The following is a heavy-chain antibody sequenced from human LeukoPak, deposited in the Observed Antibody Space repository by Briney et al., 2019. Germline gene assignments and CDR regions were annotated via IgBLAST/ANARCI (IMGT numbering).Heavy chain of an antibody. Sequence: SETLSLTCAVSGYSLGKNYYWGWIRQPPGKGLEWIGRIYGTGSTSDNPSLMNRVTMSVDTSKTHFSLKLTSVTAADTAVYYCARYDSRGSASTRFDYWGQGILVTISS. CDR3: ARYDSRGSASTRFDY. V-gene: IGHV4-38-2*01. CDR1: GYSLGKNYY. J-gene: IGHJ4*02. CDR2: IYGTGST. D-gene: IGHD3-16*01.